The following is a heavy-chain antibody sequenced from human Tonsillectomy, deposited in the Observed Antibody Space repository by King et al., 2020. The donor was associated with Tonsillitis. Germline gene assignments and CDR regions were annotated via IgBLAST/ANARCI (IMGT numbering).Heavy chain of an antibody. CDR1: GGTFSSYA. V-gene: IGHV1-69*01. CDR2: IIPIFGTA. Sequence: QLVQSGAEVKKPGSSVKVSCKASGGTFSSYAISWVRQAPGQGLEWMGGIIPIFGTANYAQKFQGRVTITADESTSTAYMELSSLRSEDTPVYYCATTPPLELRPSYYYYYMDVWGKGTTVTVSS. CDR3: ATTPPLELRPSYYYYYMDV. D-gene: IGHD1-7*01. J-gene: IGHJ6*03.